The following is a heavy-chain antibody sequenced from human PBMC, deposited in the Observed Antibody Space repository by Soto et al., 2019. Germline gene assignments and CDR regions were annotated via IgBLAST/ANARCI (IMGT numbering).Heavy chain of an antibody. Sequence: SERMSLTCTVSGGSISSYYWSWIRQPAGKRLEWIGRIYTSGSTNYNPSLKSRVTISVDTSKNQFSLKLSSVTAADTAVYYCARGGVRSPGCCSSTSCYRYYGMDIWGQGTTVTVSS. V-gene: IGHV4-4*07. CDR1: GGSISSYY. CDR2: IYTSGST. CDR3: ARGGVRSPGCCSSTSCYRYYGMDI. D-gene: IGHD2-2*01. J-gene: IGHJ6*02.